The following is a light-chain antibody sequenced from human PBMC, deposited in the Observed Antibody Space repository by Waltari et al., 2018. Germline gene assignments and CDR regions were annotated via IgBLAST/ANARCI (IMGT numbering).Light chain of an antibody. J-gene: IGLJ3*02. CDR2: RNF. Sequence: QSVLTQAPSASGTAGQSVTISCSGSRSNIGANIVNWYHHIPGAAPKVLIFRNFQGTSGVPNRPSGSKAGTSAALVISDLRSEDEGDYVCGGGDDNLNGPVIGGGTKLTVL. CDR1: RSNIGANI. CDR3: GGGDDNLNGPV. V-gene: IGLV1-44*01.